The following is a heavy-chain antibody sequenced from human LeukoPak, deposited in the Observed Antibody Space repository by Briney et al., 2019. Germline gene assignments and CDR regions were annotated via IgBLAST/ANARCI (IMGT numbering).Heavy chain of an antibody. CDR1: GGSFSGYY. D-gene: IGHD5-24*01. Sequence: PSETLSPTCAVYGGSFSGYYWSWIRQPPGKGLEWLGSIHYSGSTNYKPSLKSRVTISVDTSKNQFSLRLTSVTAADTAVYYCARRSTRRDYNYVYWGQGNLVTVSS. CDR3: ARRSTRRDYNYVY. J-gene: IGHJ4*02. CDR2: IHYSGST. V-gene: IGHV4-34*01.